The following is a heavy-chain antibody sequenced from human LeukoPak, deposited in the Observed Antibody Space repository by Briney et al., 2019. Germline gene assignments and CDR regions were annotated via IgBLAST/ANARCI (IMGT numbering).Heavy chain of an antibody. V-gene: IGHV3-21*01. D-gene: IGHD2-15*01. CDR3: ARDRRCSGGSCYGLGDY. Sequence: PGGSLRLSCAASGFTFSSYSMNWVRQAPGKGLEWVSSISSSSSYIYYADSVKGRFTISRDNAKNSLYLQMNSLRAEDTAVYYCARDRRCSGGSCYGLGDYWGQGTLVTVSS. J-gene: IGHJ4*02. CDR2: ISSSSSYI. CDR1: GFTFSSYS.